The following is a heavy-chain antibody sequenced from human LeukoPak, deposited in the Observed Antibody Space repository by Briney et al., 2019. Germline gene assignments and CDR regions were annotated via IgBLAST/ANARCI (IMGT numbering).Heavy chain of an antibody. Sequence: SQTLSLTCTVSGGSISSGSYYRSWIRQPAGKGLEWIGRIYTSGSTNYNPSLKSRVTISVDTSKNQFSLKLSSVTAADTAAYYCARAGDYVWGSYRLWGQGTLVTVSS. CDR3: ARAGDYVWGSYRL. V-gene: IGHV4-61*02. D-gene: IGHD3-16*02. CDR1: GGSISSGSYY. J-gene: IGHJ4*02. CDR2: IYTSGST.